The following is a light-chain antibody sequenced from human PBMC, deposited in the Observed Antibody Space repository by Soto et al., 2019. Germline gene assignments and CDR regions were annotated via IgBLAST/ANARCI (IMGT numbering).Light chain of an antibody. Sequence: DIVMTQSPDSLAVSLGERATINCKSSQSVLYSSNNKNYLAWYQQKPGQPPKLLINWASTRDSGVPDRFSGSGSGTDFTLTIGSLQAEDVAVYYCQQYYSTPPTFGHGTKVEIK. V-gene: IGKV4-1*01. J-gene: IGKJ1*01. CDR3: QQYYSTPPT. CDR2: WAS. CDR1: QSVLYSSNNKNY.